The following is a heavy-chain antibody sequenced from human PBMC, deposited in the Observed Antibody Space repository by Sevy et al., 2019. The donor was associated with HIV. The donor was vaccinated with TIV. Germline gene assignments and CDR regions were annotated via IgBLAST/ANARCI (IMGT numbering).Heavy chain of an antibody. CDR2: IKQDGSDK. D-gene: IGHD2-8*01. CDR3: AGPGTKGFDP. Sequence: GGSLRLSCAASGFIFSSYWMSWVRQAPGKGLEWVANIKQDGSDKYYVDSVKGRFTISRDNAKNSLYLQMNSLRVEDTAVYYCAGPGTKGFDPWGQGTLVTVSS. J-gene: IGHJ5*02. V-gene: IGHV3-7*03. CDR1: GFIFSSYW.